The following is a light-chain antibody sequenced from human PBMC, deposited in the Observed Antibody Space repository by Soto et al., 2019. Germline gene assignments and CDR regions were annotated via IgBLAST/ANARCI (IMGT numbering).Light chain of an antibody. Sequence: DIQMTQSPSSLSASLGDRVTVTCRPSQNITKFLNWYQEKPGKAPKVLIYVTSNLENGVPRRFSGSGSGTEFTLTISSLHPEDYATYYCRQPYSAPGTFGQGTRVEV. CDR3: RQPYSAPGT. CDR1: QNITKF. J-gene: IGKJ1*01. CDR2: VTS. V-gene: IGKV1-39*01.